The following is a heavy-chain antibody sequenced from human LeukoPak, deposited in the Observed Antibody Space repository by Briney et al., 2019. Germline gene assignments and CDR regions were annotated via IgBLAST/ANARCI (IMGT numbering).Heavy chain of an antibody. D-gene: IGHD3-9*01. Sequence: ASVKVSCKASGYTFTSYGISWVRQAPGQGLEWMGWMSAYNRNTNYAQKLQGRVTMTTDTSTSTAYMELRSMRSDDTAVYYCARVPQNYDILTGYYNGYWFDPWGQGTLVTVSS. CDR1: GYTFTSYG. CDR2: MSAYNRNT. CDR3: ARVPQNYDILTGYYNGYWFDP. J-gene: IGHJ5*02. V-gene: IGHV1-18*01.